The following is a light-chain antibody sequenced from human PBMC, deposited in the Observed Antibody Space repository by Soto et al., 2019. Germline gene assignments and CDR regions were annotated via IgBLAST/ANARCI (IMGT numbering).Light chain of an antibody. CDR2: DAS. Sequence: EIVLTQSPGTLSLSPGERGTLSCRASQSVSSGYLAWYQQKPGQAPRLLIYDASTRESGVPERFSGSGSGTDFTLTISSLEAEDVAFYWCQQYFDVPFTFGGGTKVDIK. V-gene: IGKV3-20*01. CDR3: QQYFDVPFT. J-gene: IGKJ4*01. CDR1: QSVSSGY.